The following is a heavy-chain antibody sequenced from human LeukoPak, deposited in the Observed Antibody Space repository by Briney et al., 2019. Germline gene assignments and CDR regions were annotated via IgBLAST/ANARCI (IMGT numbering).Heavy chain of an antibody. CDR3: ARDYYGMDV. Sequence: GGSLRLSCAASGFTFSSYAMTWVRQAPGKGLEWVSVISGSGSSTYYADSMKGRFTISRDNSKNTLYLQMNSLRDEDTAVYYCARDYYGMDVWGQGTTVTVSS. V-gene: IGHV3-23*01. J-gene: IGHJ6*02. CDR1: GFTFSSYA. CDR2: ISGSGSST.